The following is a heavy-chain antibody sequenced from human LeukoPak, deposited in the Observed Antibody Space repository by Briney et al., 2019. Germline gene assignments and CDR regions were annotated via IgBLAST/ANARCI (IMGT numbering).Heavy chain of an antibody. J-gene: IGHJ4*02. D-gene: IGHD1-26*01. CDR2: IYSGGST. V-gene: IGHV3-53*05. CDR1: GFIVSSNY. Sequence: GGSLRLSCAASGFIVSSNYMSWVRQAPGKGLEWVSVIYSGGSTYYADSVKGRFTISRDNSKNTLYLQMNSLRAEDTAVYYCAKAFGWELTDSVDYWGQGTLVTVSS. CDR3: AKAFGWELTDSVDY.